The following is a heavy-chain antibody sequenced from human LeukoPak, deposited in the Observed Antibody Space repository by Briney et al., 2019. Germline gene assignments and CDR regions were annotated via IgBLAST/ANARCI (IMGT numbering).Heavy chain of an antibody. J-gene: IGHJ6*03. CDR1: GFTFSSYE. Sequence: HGGSLRLSCAASGFTFSSYEMHWVRQPPGKGLEWVSYISSSDSTIYYADSVKGRFTISRDNSKNTLYLQMNSLRAEDTAVYYCARDKVHGCSGGSCPASYYYYYYMDVWGKGTTVTVSS. CDR2: ISSSDSTI. V-gene: IGHV3-48*03. D-gene: IGHD2-15*01. CDR3: ARDKVHGCSGGSCPASYYYYYYMDV.